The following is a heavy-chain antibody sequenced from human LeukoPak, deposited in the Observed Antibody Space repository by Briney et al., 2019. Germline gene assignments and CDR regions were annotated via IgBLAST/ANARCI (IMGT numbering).Heavy chain of an antibody. CDR3: ARGGSLGNYFDY. V-gene: IGHV1-69*04. CDR2: IIPIFGIA. CDR1: GGTFSSYA. Sequence: ASVKVSCKASGGTFSSYAISWVRQAPGQGLEWMGRIIPIFGIANYAQKFQGRVTITADKSTSTACMELSSLRSEDTAVYYCARGGSLGNYFDYWGQGTLVTVSS. J-gene: IGHJ4*02. D-gene: IGHD1-26*01.